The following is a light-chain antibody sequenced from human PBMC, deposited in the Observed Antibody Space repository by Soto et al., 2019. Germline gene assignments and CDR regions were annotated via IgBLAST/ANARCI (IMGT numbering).Light chain of an antibody. J-gene: IGKJ1*01. CDR3: QQYKSFWT. V-gene: IGKV1-6*01. CDR1: HDIRTD. Sequence: AIQMTQSPSSLSASVGDRVTITCRASHDIRTDLGWYQQKSGKAPKLLIHTASLLQSGVPSRFSGVGFGTEFTLTISSLQPEDFATYYCQQYKSFWTFGRGTKVDI. CDR2: TAS.